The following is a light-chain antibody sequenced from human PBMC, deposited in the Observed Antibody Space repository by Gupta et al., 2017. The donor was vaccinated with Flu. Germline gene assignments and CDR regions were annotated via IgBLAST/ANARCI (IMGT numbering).Light chain of an antibody. CDR2: DAS. V-gene: IGKV3-15*01. Sequence: ASLSVSPGQRATLSCRTSQSIGADLDWYQQKPGQGPRLLIYDASTRAAGSTDRFSGSGSGTDFTLTISSLQSEDSGVYFCQQYSHWPPLTFGGGTKVEI. CDR3: QQYSHWPPLT. CDR1: QSIGAD. J-gene: IGKJ4*01.